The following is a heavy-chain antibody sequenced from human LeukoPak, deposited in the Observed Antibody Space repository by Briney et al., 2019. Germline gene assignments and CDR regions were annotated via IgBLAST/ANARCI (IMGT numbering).Heavy chain of an antibody. Sequence: GGSLRLSCAASGFTLSSYWMHWVRQAPGKGLVWVSRINSDGSSTSYADSVKGRFTISRDNAKNTLYLQMNSLRAEDTAVYYCASDLTSGIAAAGNAWFDPWGQGTLVTVSS. J-gene: IGHJ5*02. D-gene: IGHD6-13*01. CDR1: GFTLSSYW. CDR2: INSDGSST. CDR3: ASDLTSGIAAAGNAWFDP. V-gene: IGHV3-74*01.